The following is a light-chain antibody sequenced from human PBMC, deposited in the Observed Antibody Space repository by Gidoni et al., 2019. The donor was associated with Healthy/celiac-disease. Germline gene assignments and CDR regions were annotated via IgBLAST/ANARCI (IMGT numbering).Light chain of an antibody. V-gene: IGKV1-39*01. Sequence: DIQMTQSPSSLSASVGDRVTTTCRASQSISSYLNWYQQKPGKAPKLLIYAASSLEGGVPSRFSGSGSGTDFTLTISSLQPEDFATYYCQQSYSTPMSTFGQGTKLEIK. CDR2: AAS. CDR3: QQSYSTPMST. CDR1: QSISSY. J-gene: IGKJ2*01.